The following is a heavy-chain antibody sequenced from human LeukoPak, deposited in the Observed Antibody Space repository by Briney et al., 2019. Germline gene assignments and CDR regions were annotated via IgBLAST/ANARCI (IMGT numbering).Heavy chain of an antibody. D-gene: IGHD6-6*01. J-gene: IGHJ4*02. CDR3: ARGGKYSSSSHFDY. V-gene: IGHV4-39*07. CDR1: GGSTSGSSYY. Sequence: SETLSLTCTVSGGSTSGSSYYWGWIRQPPGKGLEWIGSIYYSGSTNYNPSLKSRVTISVDTSKNQFSLKLSSVTAADTAVYYCARGGKYSSSSHFDYWGQGTLVTVSS. CDR2: IYYSGST.